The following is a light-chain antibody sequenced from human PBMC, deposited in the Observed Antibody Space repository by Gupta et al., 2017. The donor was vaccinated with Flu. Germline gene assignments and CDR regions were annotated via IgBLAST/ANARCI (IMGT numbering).Light chain of an antibody. CDR2: NVS. CDR3: LHDYNYPLT. V-gene: IGKV1-6*01. CDR1: QDIRNT. J-gene: IGKJ4*01. Sequence: AIQMTHSPSSLSASVGDRVTITCRASQDIRNTLGWYQQKPGKAPKLLMYNVSTLQSGVPSRFSGSGSGADFTLTISGRQPEDLATYYCLHDYNYPLTFGGGTKVEIK.